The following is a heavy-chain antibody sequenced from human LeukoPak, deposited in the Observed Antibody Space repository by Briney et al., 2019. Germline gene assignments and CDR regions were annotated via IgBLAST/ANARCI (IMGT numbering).Heavy chain of an antibody. D-gene: IGHD2-15*01. CDR1: GFSFISYA. Sequence: GGALRLSCSACGFSFISYAMHWVRQAPGKGLEDVSAISDSGGSTYYADSVKGRFTISRDNANNSLYLQMSSLSAEDTAVYFCVRGYSFGPYGMDVWGQGTTLTVSS. J-gene: IGHJ6*02. V-gene: IGHV3-64D*09. CDR2: ISDSGGST. CDR3: VRGYSFGPYGMDV.